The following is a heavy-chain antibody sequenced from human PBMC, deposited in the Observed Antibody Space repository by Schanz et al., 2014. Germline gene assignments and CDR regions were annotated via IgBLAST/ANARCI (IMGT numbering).Heavy chain of an antibody. CDR2: LSGSGGST. J-gene: IGHJ6*02. D-gene: IGHD2-15*01. Sequence: VQLVESGGGLVKPGGSLRLSCAASGFTFSSYAMSWVRQAPGKGLEWVSALSGSGGSTYYADSVKGRFTISRDNSENTLYLQMNSLSADDTAVFYCAKGMGYCSGGTCYDCYYYGLDVWGQGTTVTVSS. CDR3: AKGMGYCSGGTCYDCYYYGLDV. CDR1: GFTFSSYA. V-gene: IGHV3-23*04.